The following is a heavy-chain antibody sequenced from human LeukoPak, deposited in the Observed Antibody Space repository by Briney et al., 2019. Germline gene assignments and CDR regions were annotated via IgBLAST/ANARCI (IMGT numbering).Heavy chain of an antibody. V-gene: IGHV3-30*18. CDR2: ISYDGGDT. J-gene: IGHJ4*02. CDR3: AKDRSYYGSASYYPGVFDY. Sequence: PGRSLRLSCEGSEFTFNSYGMHWVRQAPGKGLEWVAVISYDGGDTYYADSVKGRFTISRDNSKNTLYLQMNSVRAEDTAVYYCAKDRSYYGSASYYPGVFDYWGQGTLVTVSS. D-gene: IGHD3-10*01. CDR1: EFTFNSYG.